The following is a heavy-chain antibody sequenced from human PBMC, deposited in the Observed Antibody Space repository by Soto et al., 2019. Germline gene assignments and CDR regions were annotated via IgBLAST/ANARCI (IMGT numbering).Heavy chain of an antibody. CDR3: AKFSQGPRVGYCTGGNCFFAY. V-gene: IGHV3-23*01. CDR1: GFTFSNYA. J-gene: IGHJ4*02. CDR2: TGGAGDGI. D-gene: IGHD2-15*01. Sequence: GGSLRLSCAASGFTFSNYAMAWVRQAPGKGLEWVSGTGGAGDGIYYTGSVKGRFTISRDNSKSTLYLQMNSLRADDTAVYYCAKFSQGPRVGYCTGGNCFFAYWGQGTLVTVSP.